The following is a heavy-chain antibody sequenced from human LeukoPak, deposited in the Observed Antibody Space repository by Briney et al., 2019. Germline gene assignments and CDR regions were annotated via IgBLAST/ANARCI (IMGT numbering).Heavy chain of an antibody. V-gene: IGHV3-11*04. J-gene: IGHJ2*01. D-gene: IGHD1-26*01. CDR3: AKDRTVGASYWYFDL. Sequence: GGSLRLSCAASGFTFTDYFSDYYMTWIRQAPGKGLEWISYVSNRGTTIFYADSVKGRFTISRDSSKNTLFLHMNTLRAEDTAIYYCAKDRTVGASYWYFDLWGRGTLVTVSS. CDR1: GFTFTDYFSDYY. CDR2: VSNRGTTI.